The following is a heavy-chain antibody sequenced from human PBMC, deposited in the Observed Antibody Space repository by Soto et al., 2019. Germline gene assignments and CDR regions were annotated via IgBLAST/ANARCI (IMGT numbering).Heavy chain of an antibody. CDR1: GFTFSSYA. J-gene: IGHJ4*02. Sequence: EVQLLESGGGLVQPGGSLRLSCAASGFTFSSYAMSWVRQAPGKGLEWVSAISGSGGSTYYADSVKGRFTISRDNSKNTLYLQTTSLRAEVTAVYYCVKGTEVDTWGQGTLVTVSS. CDR3: VKGTEVDT. D-gene: IGHD2-15*01. V-gene: IGHV3-23*01. CDR2: ISGSGGST.